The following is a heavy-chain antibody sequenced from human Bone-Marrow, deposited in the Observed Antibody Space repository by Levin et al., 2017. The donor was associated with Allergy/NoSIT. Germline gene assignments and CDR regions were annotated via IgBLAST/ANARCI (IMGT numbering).Heavy chain of an antibody. CDR3: ARDLRATYYDFWSGYYDYYYDYGMDV. CDR2: IKQDGSEK. V-gene: IGHV3-7*01. CDR1: GFTLSSYW. Sequence: GGSLRLSCAASGFTLSSYWMSWVRQAPGKGLEWVANIKQDGSEKYYVDSVKGRFTISRDNAKNSLYLQMNSLRAEDTAVYYCARDLRATYYDFWSGYYDYYYDYGMDVWGQGTTVTVSS. D-gene: IGHD3-3*01. J-gene: IGHJ6*02.